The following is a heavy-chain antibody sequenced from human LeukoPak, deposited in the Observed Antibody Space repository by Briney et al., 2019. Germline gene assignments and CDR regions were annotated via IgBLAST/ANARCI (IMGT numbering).Heavy chain of an antibody. CDR3: ANGPRYCSGGSCYTLPFV. V-gene: IGHV3-30*18. D-gene: IGHD2-15*01. Sequence: PGRSLRLSCAASGFTFSSYGMHWVRQAPGKGLEWVAVISYDGSNKYYADSVKGRFTISRDNSKNPLYLQMNSLRAEDTAVYYCANGPRYCSGGSCYTLPFVWGQGTTVTVSS. J-gene: IGHJ6*02. CDR2: ISYDGSNK. CDR1: GFTFSSYG.